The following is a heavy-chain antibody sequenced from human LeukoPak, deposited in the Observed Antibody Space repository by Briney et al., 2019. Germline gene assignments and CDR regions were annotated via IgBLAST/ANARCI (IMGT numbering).Heavy chain of an antibody. CDR1: GFTFSRNS. J-gene: IGHJ4*02. D-gene: IGHD4-23*01. CDR3: ARVTSGGNPYFDY. CDR2: INTNSGTI. V-gene: IGHV3-48*02. Sequence: GGSLRLSCVASGFTFSRNSMNWVRQAPGKGLEWVSRINTNSGTIYYADSVRGRFTISRDNAKNSLFLQMTSLRDEDTAVYYCARVTSGGNPYFDYWGQGTLVTVSS.